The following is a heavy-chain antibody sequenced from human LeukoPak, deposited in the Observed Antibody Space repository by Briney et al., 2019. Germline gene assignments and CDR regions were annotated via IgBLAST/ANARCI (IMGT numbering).Heavy chain of an antibody. V-gene: IGHV1-18*01. CDR1: GYTFTSYG. J-gene: IGHJ4*02. Sequence: ASVKVSCKASGYTFTSYGISWVRQAPGQGLEWMGWISAYNGNTNYAQKLQGRVTMTTDTSTSTAYMELRSLRSDDTAVYYCAGGSRKSGSYFPHYFDYWGQGTLVTVSS. CDR2: ISAYNGNT. CDR3: AGGSRKSGSYFPHYFDY. D-gene: IGHD1-26*01.